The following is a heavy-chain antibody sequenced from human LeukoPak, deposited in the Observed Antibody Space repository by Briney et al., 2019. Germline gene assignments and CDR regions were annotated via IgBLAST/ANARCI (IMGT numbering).Heavy chain of an antibody. V-gene: IGHV1-3*03. Sequence: ASVKVSFKASGYTFTIYAMHWVRQAPGQRLEWMGWINAGNGNTKYSQEFQGRVTITRDTSASTAYMELSSLRSEDMAVYYCARESTSITMVRGVIITRWFDPWGQGTLVTVSS. CDR2: INAGNGNT. CDR1: GYTFTIYA. D-gene: IGHD3-10*01. J-gene: IGHJ5*02. CDR3: ARESTSITMVRGVIITRWFDP.